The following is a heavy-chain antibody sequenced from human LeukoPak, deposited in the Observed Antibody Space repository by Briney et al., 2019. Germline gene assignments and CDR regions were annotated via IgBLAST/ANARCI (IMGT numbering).Heavy chain of an antibody. CDR3: VKHSGTVYGNTDY. CDR2: IGLGGTDT. J-gene: IGHJ4*02. Sequence: PGGSLRLSCVASGFTFSSHAASWFRQAPGKGLEWVATIGLGGTDTYYADSVRGRFTISKDSSTNTLQMNSLSAEDTAIYYCVKHSGTVYGNTDYWGQGVLVTVSS. D-gene: IGHD1-1*01. V-gene: IGHV3-23*01. CDR1: GFTFSSHA.